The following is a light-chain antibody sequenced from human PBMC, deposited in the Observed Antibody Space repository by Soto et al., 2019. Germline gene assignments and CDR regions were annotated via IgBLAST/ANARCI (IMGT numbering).Light chain of an antibody. CDR3: AAWDDSLSALYV. CDR2: RNN. J-gene: IGLJ1*01. Sequence: QPALAQPPSASGTPGQRVTISCSGSSSNIGSNYVYWYQQLPGTAPKLLIYRNNQRPSGVPDRFSGSKSGTSASLAISGLRSEDEADYYCAAWDDSLSALYVFGTGTKVTVL. CDR1: SSNIGSNY. V-gene: IGLV1-47*01.